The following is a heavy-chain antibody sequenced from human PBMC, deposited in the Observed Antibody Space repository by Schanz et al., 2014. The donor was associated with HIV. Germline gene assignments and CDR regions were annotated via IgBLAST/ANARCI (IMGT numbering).Heavy chain of an antibody. CDR1: GGSFRIYA. Sequence: QVQLVQSGAEVKKPGSSVKVSCKTFGGSFRIYAMSWVRQAPGQGLEWMGGIVPIFGTTNYAQRFQGRVSIAEDEFTSTAYKEQSGLNSQNTGVYYWARGLYGADCAHFYYYGSDTWGQGTTVTVSS. CDR2: IVPIFGTT. V-gene: IGHV1-69*01. J-gene: IGHJ6*02. D-gene: IGHD2-21*02. CDR3: ARGLYGADCAHFYYYGSDT.